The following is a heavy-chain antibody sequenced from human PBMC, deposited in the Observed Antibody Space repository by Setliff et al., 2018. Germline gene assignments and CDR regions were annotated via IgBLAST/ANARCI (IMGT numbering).Heavy chain of an antibody. J-gene: IGHJ1*01. CDR1: GGTFGDYG. V-gene: IGHV1-69*06. Sequence: SVKVSCKASGGTFGDYGITWVRQAPGQGLEWMGGVILIFDRTKYAQKFQGRVTITADKSTSTAYMELSSLKPEDTAVYYCARAAGSLTSDEYFHHWGQGTLVTVSS. CDR2: VILIFDRT. D-gene: IGHD6-25*01. CDR3: ARAAGSLTSDEYFHH.